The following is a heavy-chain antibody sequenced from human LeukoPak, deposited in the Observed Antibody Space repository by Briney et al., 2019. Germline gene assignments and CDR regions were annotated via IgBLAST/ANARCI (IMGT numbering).Heavy chain of an antibody. D-gene: IGHD1-26*01. J-gene: IGHJ4*02. CDR3: ARDLYSGSSLGY. V-gene: IGHV4-4*02. Sequence: PSETLSLTCAVSGGSISSSNWWSWVRQPPGKGLEWIGEIYHSGSTNYNPSLKSRVTIPVDKSKNQFSLKLSSVTAADTAVYYCARDLYSGSSLGYWGQGTLVTVSS. CDR1: GGSISSSNW. CDR2: IYHSGST.